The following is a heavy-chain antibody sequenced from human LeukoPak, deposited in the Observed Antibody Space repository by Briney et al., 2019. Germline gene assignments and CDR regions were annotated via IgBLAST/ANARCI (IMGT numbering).Heavy chain of an antibody. J-gene: IGHJ5*02. CDR3: ARQVPGCSGGSCYSGWFDP. CDR1: GYTFTTYW. Sequence: NSGESLKISCKGSGYTFTTYWIGWVRQMPGKGLEWVGIIYPGDSDTRYSPSFQGQVTMSADKSISTAYLQWSSLKASDTAMYYCARQVPGCSGGSCYSGWFDPWGQGTLVTVSS. V-gene: IGHV5-51*01. D-gene: IGHD2-15*01. CDR2: IYPGDSDT.